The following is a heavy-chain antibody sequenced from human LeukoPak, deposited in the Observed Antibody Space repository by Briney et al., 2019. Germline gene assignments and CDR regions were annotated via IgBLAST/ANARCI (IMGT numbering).Heavy chain of an antibody. CDR1: GFTFSSYG. CDR2: IRYDGSNK. CDR3: AKEGVIAAAGRYFDY. Sequence: GGSLRLSCAASGFTFSSYGIHWVRQAPGKGLEWVAFIRYDGSNKYYADSVKGRFTISRDNSKNTLYLQMNSLRAEDTAVYYCAKEGVIAAAGRYFDYWGQGTLVTVSS. D-gene: IGHD6-13*01. J-gene: IGHJ4*02. V-gene: IGHV3-30*02.